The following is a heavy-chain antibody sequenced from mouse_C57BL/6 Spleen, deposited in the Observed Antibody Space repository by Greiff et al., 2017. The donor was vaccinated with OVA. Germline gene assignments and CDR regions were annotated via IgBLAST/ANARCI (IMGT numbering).Heavy chain of an antibody. CDR1: ASTFPGSG. J-gene: IGHJ2*01. CDR3: ASFYYDYGKGY. V-gene: IGHV1-55*01. D-gene: IGHD2-4*01. CDR2: IYPVIVST. Sequence: QVQLQQPGAELVRPGASVKMSCKAPASTFPGSGLTWVKRSPGQGLDWIGAIYPVIVSTNSNEKFKRKATQTVDTSSRTAYMQLSSLTSEESAVYYCASFYYDYGKGYWGQGTTLTVSS.